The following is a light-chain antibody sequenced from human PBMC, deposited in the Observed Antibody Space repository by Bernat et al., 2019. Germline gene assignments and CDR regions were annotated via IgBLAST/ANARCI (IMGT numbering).Light chain of an antibody. Sequence: EIVMTQSPATLSVSPGERATLSCRASQSVSSNLAWYQQKPGQAPRLLIYGASIRATGIPARFSGSGPGTEFTLTISSLQSEEFAVYYCQPYNNWPPYTFGQGTKLEI. CDR3: QPYNNWPPYT. CDR2: GAS. V-gene: IGKV3-15*01. CDR1: QSVSSN. J-gene: IGKJ2*01.